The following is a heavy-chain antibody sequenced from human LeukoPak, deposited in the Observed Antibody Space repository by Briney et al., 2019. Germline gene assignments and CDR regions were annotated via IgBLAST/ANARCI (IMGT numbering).Heavy chain of an antibody. CDR3: ARHNPEQWLVRRYYYYGTDV. Sequence: SETLSLTCAVYGGSFSGYYWSWIRQPPGKGLEWIGEINHSGSTNYNPSLKSRVTISVDTSKNQFSLKLSSVTAADTAVYYCARHNPEQWLVRRYYYYGTDVWGQGTTVTVSS. CDR2: INHSGST. J-gene: IGHJ6*02. CDR1: GGSFSGYY. V-gene: IGHV4-34*01. D-gene: IGHD6-19*01.